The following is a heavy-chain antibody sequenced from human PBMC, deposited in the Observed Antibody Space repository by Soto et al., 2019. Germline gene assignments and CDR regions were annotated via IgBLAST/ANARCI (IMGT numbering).Heavy chain of an antibody. CDR1: GYTFTSYG. J-gene: IGHJ6*02. D-gene: IGHD2-15*01. CDR2: ISAYNGNT. V-gene: IGHV1-18*01. CDR3: ARVGYCSGCHLYGMDV. Sequence: ASVKVSCKASGYTFTSYGISWARQAPGQGLEWMGWISAYNGNTNYAQKLQGRVTMTTDTSTSTAYMELRSLRSDDTAVYYCARVGYCSGCHLYGMDVWGQGTTVTVSS.